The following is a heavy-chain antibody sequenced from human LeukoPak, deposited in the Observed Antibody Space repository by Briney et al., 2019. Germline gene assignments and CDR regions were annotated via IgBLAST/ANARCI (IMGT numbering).Heavy chain of an antibody. J-gene: IGHJ3*02. CDR3: AKKRDRGGCRSDAFDS. CDR2: TSGSGGTI. V-gene: IGHV3-23*01. Sequence: GGSLRLSCAASGFTFTNYDMSWVRQAPGKGLEWVSATSGSGGTIYYADSLKGRFTISRDNSKNQLSLEMNTLTARDTAVYYCAKKRDRGGCRSDAFDSWGQGTMVTVSS. D-gene: IGHD2-8*01. CDR1: GFTFTNYD.